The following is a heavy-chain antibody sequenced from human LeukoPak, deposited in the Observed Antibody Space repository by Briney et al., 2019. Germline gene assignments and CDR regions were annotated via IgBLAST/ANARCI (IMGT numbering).Heavy chain of an antibody. CDR2: ISSSSDYI. J-gene: IGHJ4*02. D-gene: IGHD2-15*01. Sequence: PGGSLRLSCAGSGFTFRTYTMTWVRQSPGKGLEWVSSISSSSDYIYYADSVKGRFTISRDNAKNSVYLQMNSLRAEDTAVYFCARVSIGGGAANDYWGQGTLAIVSS. CDR3: ARVSIGGGAANDY. V-gene: IGHV3-21*01. CDR1: GFTFRTYT.